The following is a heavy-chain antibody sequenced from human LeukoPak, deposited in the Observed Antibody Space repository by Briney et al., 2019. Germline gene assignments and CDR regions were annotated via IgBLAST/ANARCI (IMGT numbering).Heavy chain of an antibody. CDR1: GGSFSGYY. Sequence: PSETLSLTCAVYGGSFSGYYWSSIRQPPGKGLEWIGEINHSGSTNYNPSLKSRVTISVDTSKNQFSLKLSSVTAADTAVYYCARVKFYDSSGYYFGGQGTLLTVSS. V-gene: IGHV4-34*01. J-gene: IGHJ4*02. D-gene: IGHD3-22*01. CDR3: ARVKFYDSSGYYF. CDR2: INHSGST.